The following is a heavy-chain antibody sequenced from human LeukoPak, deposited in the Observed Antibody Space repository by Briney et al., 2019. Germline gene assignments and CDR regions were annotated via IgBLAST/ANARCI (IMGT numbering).Heavy chain of an antibody. CDR1: GFTLNNAW. J-gene: IGHJ4*02. Sequence: GGSLRLSCVASGFTLNNAWMSWVRQAPGKGLEWVGHIKGNNDGGTTDHAPPVKGRFTISRNDSKNTLSLQMNSLKTEDTAVYYCCKVVRGKNFFENWGQGTLVAVSS. CDR3: CKVVRGKNFFEN. CDR2: IKGNNDGGTT. V-gene: IGHV3-15*01. D-gene: IGHD6-6*01.